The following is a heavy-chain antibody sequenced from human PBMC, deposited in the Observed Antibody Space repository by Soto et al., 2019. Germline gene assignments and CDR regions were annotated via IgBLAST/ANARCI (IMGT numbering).Heavy chain of an antibody. V-gene: IGHV3-74*01. D-gene: IGHD1-7*01. Sequence: EVQLVESGRGLVQPGGSVRLSCAASGFTFSSYWMHWVRQAPGKGLMWVSRIHNDGSTTRYADSVKGRFTISRDNAKNTLYLQMNSLRVEDTAVYYCARDNWNSYWGQGTLVTVSS. CDR1: GFTFSSYW. J-gene: IGHJ4*01. CDR3: ARDNWNSY. CDR2: IHNDGSTT.